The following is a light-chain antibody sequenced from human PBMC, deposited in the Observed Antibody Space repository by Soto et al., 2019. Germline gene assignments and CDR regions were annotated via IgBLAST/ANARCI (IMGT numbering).Light chain of an antibody. V-gene: IGLV3-21*02. CDR3: QVWDTTNPVI. CDR2: DDG. CDR1: NIGSKS. Sequence: SYELTQPPSVSVAPGLTARITCEGNNIGSKSVHWYQQKPGQAPVLVVYDDGDRTTGIPERFSGSKSGNTATLTTSRVEAGDEADYYCQVWDTTNPVIFGGGTKLTVL. J-gene: IGLJ2*01.